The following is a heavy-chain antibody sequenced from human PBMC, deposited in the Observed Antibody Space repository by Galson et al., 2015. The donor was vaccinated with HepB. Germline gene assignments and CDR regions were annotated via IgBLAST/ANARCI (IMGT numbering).Heavy chain of an antibody. V-gene: IGHV1-2*04. CDR1: GYTFTGFY. Sequence: SVKVSCKASGYTFTGFYIHWVRQAPGQGLESMGWINPNSGGTKYAQKFQAWVTMTRDTSSSTAYMELSSLRSDDTALYYCARQSLTVGTGKAFDIWGQGTMVTVSS. D-gene: IGHD1-26*01. J-gene: IGHJ3*02. CDR3: ARQSLTVGTGKAFDI. CDR2: INPNSGGT.